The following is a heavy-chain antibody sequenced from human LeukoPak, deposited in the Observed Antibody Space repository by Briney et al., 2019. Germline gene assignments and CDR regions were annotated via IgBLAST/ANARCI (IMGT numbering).Heavy chain of an antibody. J-gene: IGHJ4*02. CDR2: ISSSGSTI. CDR3: AREFTLGYNFDY. CDR1: GFTFSSYE. D-gene: IGHD6-13*01. Sequence: GGSLRLSCAASGFTFSSYEMNWVRQAPGKGLEWVSYISSSGSTIYYADSVKGRFTISRDNAKNSLYLQMNSLRAEDTAVYYCAREFTLGYNFDYWGQGTLVTVSS. V-gene: IGHV3-48*03.